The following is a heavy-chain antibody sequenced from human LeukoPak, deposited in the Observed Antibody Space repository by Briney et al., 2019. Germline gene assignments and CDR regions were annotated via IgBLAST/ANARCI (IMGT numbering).Heavy chain of an antibody. Sequence: GASVKVSCKASGGTFSSYAISWVRQAPGQGLEWMGRIIPILGIANYAQKFQGRVTITADKSTSTAYMELSSLRSEDTAVYYCARVGCSGGSCFRGQPIWFDSWGQGTLVTVSS. D-gene: IGHD2-15*01. CDR1: GGTFSSYA. CDR3: ARVGCSGGSCFRGQPIWFDS. V-gene: IGHV1-69*04. CDR2: IIPILGIA. J-gene: IGHJ5*01.